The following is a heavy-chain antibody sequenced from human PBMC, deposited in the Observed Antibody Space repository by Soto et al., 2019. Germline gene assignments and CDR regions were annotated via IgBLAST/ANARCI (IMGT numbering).Heavy chain of an antibody. Sequence: GGSLRLSCTASGFTFSTYWMSWVRQAPGKGLEWVANIKPDGSEKWYVDSVKGRFTISRDNAKNSLYLQMNSLRAEDTAVYYCARGDYYDTSGPFSDAFDIWGQGTMVTVSS. V-gene: IGHV3-7*04. J-gene: IGHJ3*02. D-gene: IGHD3-22*01. CDR2: IKPDGSEK. CDR3: ARGDYYDTSGPFSDAFDI. CDR1: GFTFSTYW.